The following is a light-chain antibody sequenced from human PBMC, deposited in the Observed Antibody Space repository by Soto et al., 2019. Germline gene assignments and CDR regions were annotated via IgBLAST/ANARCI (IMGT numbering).Light chain of an antibody. V-gene: IGLV2-14*01. Sequence: QSALTQPASLSGSPGQSITISCTVTSSDIGAYDYVSWFQQHPGKAPKLMISEVNNRPSGVSNRFSGSKSGNTAYLTISGLQVEDEAEYYCCSYTDGSSLLFGGGTKLTVL. CDR1: SSDIGAYDY. J-gene: IGLJ3*02. CDR2: EVN. CDR3: CSYTDGSSLL.